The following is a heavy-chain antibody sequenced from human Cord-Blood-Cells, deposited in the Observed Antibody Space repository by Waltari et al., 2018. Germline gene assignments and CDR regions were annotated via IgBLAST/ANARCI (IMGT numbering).Heavy chain of an antibody. CDR3: ARDDSSSCLDP. D-gene: IGHD6-13*01. J-gene: IGHJ5*02. CDR2: MNPNSGNQ. Sequence: QVQLVQSGAEVKKPGASVKVSCKASGYTFTSYDITWVRQGTGQGLEWMGLMNPNSGNQGYAQKFQGRVTMTRNTSISTAYMELSSLRSEDTAVYYCARDDSSSCLDPWGQGTLVTVSS. CDR1: GYTFTSYD. V-gene: IGHV1-8*01.